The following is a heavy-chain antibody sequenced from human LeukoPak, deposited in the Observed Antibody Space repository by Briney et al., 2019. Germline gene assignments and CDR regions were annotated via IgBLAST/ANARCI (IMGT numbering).Heavy chain of an antibody. CDR3: ARDPSRIAAAGRFDY. CDR2: INAGNGNT. Sequence: GASVKVSCKASGYTFTSYAMHWVRQAPGQRLEWMGWINAGNGNTKYSQKFQGRVTITRDTSASTAYMELSSLRSEDTAVYYCARDPSRIAAAGRFDYWGQGTLVTVPS. CDR1: GYTFTSYA. J-gene: IGHJ4*02. D-gene: IGHD6-13*01. V-gene: IGHV1-3*01.